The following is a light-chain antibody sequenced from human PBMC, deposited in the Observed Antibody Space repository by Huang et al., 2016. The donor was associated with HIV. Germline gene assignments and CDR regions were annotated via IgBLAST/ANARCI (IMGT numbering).Light chain of an antibody. Sequence: IQLTQSPSSLSASVGDRVTITCRASQDINSHLSWYQQKPGNAPKLLIYSASTLESGVPSRFSGSGSGADFTLTINNLQPEDFATYYCLQLNNYPGTFGPGTNVDV. CDR2: SAS. CDR3: LQLNNYPGT. J-gene: IGKJ3*01. V-gene: IGKV1-9*01. CDR1: QDINSH.